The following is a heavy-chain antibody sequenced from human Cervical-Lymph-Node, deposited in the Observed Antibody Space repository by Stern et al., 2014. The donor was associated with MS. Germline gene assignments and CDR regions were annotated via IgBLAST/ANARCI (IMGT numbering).Heavy chain of an antibody. J-gene: IGHJ5*02. CDR1: GGTFSSSYA. Sequence: VQLVESGAEVKKPGSSMNVSCKTSGGTFSSSYAITWMRQAPGQRLEWMGRILPILGLANYAQKFQGRVTITADTSTSTTYMELSSLRSEDTAVYYCARGVVSNRAAATLHNLFDPWGQGTLVTVSS. CDR3: ARGVVSNRAAATLHNLFDP. D-gene: IGHD2-15*01. V-gene: IGHV1-69*09. CDR2: ILPILGLA.